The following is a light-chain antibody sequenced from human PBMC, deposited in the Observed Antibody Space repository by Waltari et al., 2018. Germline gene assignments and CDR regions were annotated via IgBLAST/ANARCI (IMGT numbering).Light chain of an antibody. CDR2: DVT. V-gene: IGLV2-14*03. CDR1: SNDLHDSNS. Sequence: QSALSQPASVSGAPGQSISVSCTGSSNDLHDSNSVSWYQQRPGKAPRLIIYDVTNRPSGVSDRFSGSKSDSTASLTISGLQADDEADYYCSSYTSNNILLFGTGTEVTVL. J-gene: IGLJ1*01. CDR3: SSYTSNNILL.